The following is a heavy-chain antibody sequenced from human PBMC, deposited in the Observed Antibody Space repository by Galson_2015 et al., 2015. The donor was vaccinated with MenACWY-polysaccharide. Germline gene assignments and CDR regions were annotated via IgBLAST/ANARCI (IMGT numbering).Heavy chain of an antibody. CDR2: IFHSGTT. V-gene: IGHV4-38-2*01. D-gene: IGHD1-26*01. CDR1: DYSIRRGYF. CDR3: ARAEKYSGSFYILY. J-gene: IGHJ4*02. Sequence: ETLSLTCAVSDYSIRRGYFWGWIRQPPGKGLEWIASIFHSGTTYYNPSLKSRVTISVDTSKNRFSLKLSSVTAADTAVYYCARAEKYSGSFYILYWGQGTLVTVSS.